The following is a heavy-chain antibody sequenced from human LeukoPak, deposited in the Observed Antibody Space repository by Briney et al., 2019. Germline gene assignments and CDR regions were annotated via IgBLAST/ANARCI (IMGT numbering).Heavy chain of an antibody. Sequence: GGSLRLSCEAPRITFSSHAMSWVRQASGNGLQWISLISGSGGHTYYGDSVKGRFTISRDNSKNTVYLQMSSLRAEDTAIYYCAKGGVATMRDGYNYYYYYMEVWGRGTTVTVSS. CDR3: AKGGVATMRDGYNYYYYYMEV. D-gene: IGHD5-24*01. J-gene: IGHJ6*03. V-gene: IGHV3-23*01. CDR2: ISGSGGHT. CDR1: RITFSSHA.